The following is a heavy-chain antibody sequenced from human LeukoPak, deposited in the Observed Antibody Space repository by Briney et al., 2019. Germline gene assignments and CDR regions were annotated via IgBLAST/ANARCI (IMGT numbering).Heavy chain of an antibody. V-gene: IGHV4-39*07. J-gene: IGHJ4*02. CDR1: GGSIGSSTYY. CDR2: IYYDGNT. CDR3: ARDSKYCSGGSCLGY. D-gene: IGHD2-15*01. Sequence: SETLSLTCTVSGGSIGSSTYYWGWIRQPPGKGLEWIGNIYYDGNTYYNPSLRSRVTISVDTSKKQFSLKVNSVTAADTAVYYCARDSKYCSGGSCLGYWGQGTLVTVSS.